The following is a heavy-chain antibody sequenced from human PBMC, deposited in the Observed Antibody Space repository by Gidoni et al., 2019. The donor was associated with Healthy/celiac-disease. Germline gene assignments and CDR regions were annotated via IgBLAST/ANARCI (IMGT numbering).Heavy chain of an antibody. D-gene: IGHD3-3*01. V-gene: IGHV3-23*01. J-gene: IGHJ4*02. Sequence: EVQLLESGGGLVQPGGSLRLSCAASGFTFSSDALSWVRQAPGTGLEWVSAIGSSGGSTYYADSVKGRFPISRDNSKNTLYLQMNSLSAEDTAVYYCAKSSSVTIFGVVSLFDYWGQGTLVTVSS. CDR3: AKSSSVTIFGVVSLFDY. CDR1: GFTFSSDA. CDR2: IGSSGGST.